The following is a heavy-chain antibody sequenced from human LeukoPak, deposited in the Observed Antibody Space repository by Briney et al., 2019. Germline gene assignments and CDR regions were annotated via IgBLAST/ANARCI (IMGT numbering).Heavy chain of an antibody. D-gene: IGHD4-11*01. CDR2: INPNSGGT. Sequence: ASVEVSCKASGYTFTGYYMHWVRQAPGQGLEWMGWINPNSGGTNYAQKFQGRVTMTRDTSISTAYMELSRLRSDDTAVYYCARDLSNSNYVGYWGQGTLVTVSS. CDR3: ARDLSNSNYVGY. CDR1: GYTFTGYY. J-gene: IGHJ4*02. V-gene: IGHV1-2*02.